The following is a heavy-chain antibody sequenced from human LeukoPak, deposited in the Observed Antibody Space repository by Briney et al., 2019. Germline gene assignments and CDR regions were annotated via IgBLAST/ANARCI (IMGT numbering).Heavy chain of an antibody. V-gene: IGHV3-9*01. CDR1: GFTFDDYA. D-gene: IGHD6-13*01. J-gene: IGHJ4*02. CDR2: ISWNSGSI. Sequence: GRSLRLSCAASGFTFDDYAMHWARQAPGKGLEWVSGISWNSGSIGYADSVKGRFTISRDNAKNSLYLQMNSLRAEDTALYYCAKDKFGYSSSSPLFDYWGQGTLVTVSS. CDR3: AKDKFGYSSSSPLFDY.